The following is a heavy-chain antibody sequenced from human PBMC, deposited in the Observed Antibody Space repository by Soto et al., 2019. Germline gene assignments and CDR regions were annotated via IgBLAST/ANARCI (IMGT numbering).Heavy chain of an antibody. CDR1: GYTFTSYG. CDR3: AREIWFGELDYYYYYGMDG. D-gene: IGHD3-10*01. V-gene: IGHV1-18*01. Sequence: QVQLVQSGAEVKKPGASVKVSCKASGYTFTSYGISWVRQAPGQGLEWMGWISAYNGNTNYAQKLQGRVTMTTDTSTSTSYMELRSLRSDDTPVYYCAREIWFGELDYYYYYGMDGWGQGTTVTVSS. CDR2: ISAYNGNT. J-gene: IGHJ6*02.